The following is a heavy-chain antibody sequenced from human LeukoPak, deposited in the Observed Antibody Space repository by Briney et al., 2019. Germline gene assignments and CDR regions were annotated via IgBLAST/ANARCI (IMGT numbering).Heavy chain of an antibody. CDR1: GSPSGATT. J-gene: IGHJ3*02. V-gene: IGHV4-59*08. Sequence: PPETPCPSPARSLGSPSGATTGVVRQPPGKGLELIGFIYYSGSTSYNPSLKSRVTISVDTSKSQFSLKLSSVIAADTAVYYCARRATTRLFAFDICGQRA. CDR3: ARRATTRLFAFDI. D-gene: IGHD1-7*01. CDR2: IYYSGST.